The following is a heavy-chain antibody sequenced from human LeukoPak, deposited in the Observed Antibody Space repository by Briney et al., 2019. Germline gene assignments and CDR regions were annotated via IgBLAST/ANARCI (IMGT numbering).Heavy chain of an antibody. Sequence: NPSETLSLTCAVYGGPFSGYYWSWIRQPPGKGLEWIGEINHSGSTNYNPSLKSRVTISVDTSKNQFSLKLSSVTAADTAVYYCARGITSSGRMGAFDIWGQGTMVTVSS. CDR1: GGPFSGYY. V-gene: IGHV4-34*01. CDR3: ARGITSSGRMGAFDI. J-gene: IGHJ3*02. CDR2: INHSGST. D-gene: IGHD6-19*01.